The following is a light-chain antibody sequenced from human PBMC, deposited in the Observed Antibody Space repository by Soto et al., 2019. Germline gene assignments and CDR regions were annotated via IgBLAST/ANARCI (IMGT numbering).Light chain of an antibody. Sequence: EIVLTQSPGILSLSPGERATLSCRASQSVSSSYLAWYQQKPGQAPRLLIYGAPSRATGIPHRFSSSEFGTDLTPSITAQETEDYAVSFFQQYGSAPHFRFDGGPNVEIK. CDR1: QSVSSSY. J-gene: IGKJ4*02. CDR2: GAP. V-gene: IGKV3-20*01. CDR3: QQYGSAPHFR.